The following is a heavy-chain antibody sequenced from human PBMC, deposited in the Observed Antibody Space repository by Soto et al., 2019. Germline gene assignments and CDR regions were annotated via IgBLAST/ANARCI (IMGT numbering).Heavy chain of an antibody. V-gene: IGHV3-23*01. Sequence: HPGGSLRLSCAASGFTFSSYAMSWVRQAPGKGLEWVSAISGSGGSTYYADSVKGRFTISRDNSKNTLYLQMNSLRAEDTAVYYCAKNEFVLMVYATESKYYFDYWGQGTLVTVSS. CDR3: AKNEFVLMVYATESKYYFDY. CDR2: ISGSGGST. CDR1: GFTFSSYA. D-gene: IGHD2-8*01. J-gene: IGHJ4*02.